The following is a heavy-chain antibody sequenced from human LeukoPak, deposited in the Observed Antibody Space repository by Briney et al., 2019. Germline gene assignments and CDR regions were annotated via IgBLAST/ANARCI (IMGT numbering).Heavy chain of an antibody. Sequence: PSETLSLTCTVSGGSISSYYWSWIRQPPGKGLEWIGYIYYSGSTNYNPSLKSRVTISVDTSKNQFSLKLGSVTAADTAVYYCARDRTQYSSGWYNWFDPWGQGTLVTVSS. D-gene: IGHD6-19*01. V-gene: IGHV4-59*01. CDR3: ARDRTQYSSGWYNWFDP. CDR2: IYYSGST. J-gene: IGHJ5*02. CDR1: GGSISSYY.